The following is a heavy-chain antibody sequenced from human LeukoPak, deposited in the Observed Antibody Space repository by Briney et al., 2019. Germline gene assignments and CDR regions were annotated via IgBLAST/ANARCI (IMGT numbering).Heavy chain of an antibody. V-gene: IGHV3-48*02. J-gene: IGHJ4*02. D-gene: IGHD3-9*01. CDR3: ARDHDWAFDL. CDR1: GFPFASYV. Sequence: PGGSLRLSCAASGFPFASYVMSWVRQAPGKGLEWIAYINHDAEMIFYPDFVKGRFTISRDNAKKSLYLQMNALRYEDTAIYYCARDHDWAFDLWGQGTLVTVSS. CDR2: INHDAEMI.